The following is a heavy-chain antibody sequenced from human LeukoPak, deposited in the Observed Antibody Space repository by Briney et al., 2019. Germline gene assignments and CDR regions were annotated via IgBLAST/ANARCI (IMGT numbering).Heavy chain of an antibody. D-gene: IGHD4/OR15-4a*01. J-gene: IGHJ4*02. CDR1: GFTFSYYS. V-gene: IGHV3-21*05. CDR2: INSISGEI. CDR3: AKDQDGAIDY. Sequence: GGSLRLSCVASGFTFSYYSMNWVRQAPGKGLEWVSYINSISGEIWYADSVKGRFTISRDNSKNSLYLQMNSLRTEDTALYYCAKDQDGAIDYWGQGTLVTVSS.